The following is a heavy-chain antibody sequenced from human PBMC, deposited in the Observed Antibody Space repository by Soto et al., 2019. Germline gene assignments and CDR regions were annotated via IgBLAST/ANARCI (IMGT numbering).Heavy chain of an antibody. CDR2: IYYSGST. CDR1: GGSISSYY. V-gene: IGHV4-59*01. CDR3: ARDFLDLSRDYYYGMDV. D-gene: IGHD3-16*02. J-gene: IGHJ6*02. Sequence: SETLSLTCTVSGGSISSYYWSWIRQPPGKGLEWIGYIYYSGSTNYNPSLKSRVTISVDTSKNQFSLKLSSVTAADTAVYYCARDFLDLSRDYYYGMDVWGQGTTVTVS.